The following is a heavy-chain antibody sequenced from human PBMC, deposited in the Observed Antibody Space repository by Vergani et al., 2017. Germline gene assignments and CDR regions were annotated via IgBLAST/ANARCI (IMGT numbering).Heavy chain of an antibody. CDR3: AKGQQLVFFSVDV. CDR1: GFSFSSFG. CDR2: IHYDGSHE. D-gene: IGHD6-13*01. V-gene: IGHV3-30*02. Sequence: QVQLVESGGGVVQPGRSLRLSCAASGFSFSSFGFHWVRQAPGKGLEWVAFIHYDGSHEYYIDSVKGRFTISRDNSKNTLILQMDSLRPEDTAHYYCAKGQQLVFFSVDVWGIGTSVTVTA. J-gene: IGHJ6*04.